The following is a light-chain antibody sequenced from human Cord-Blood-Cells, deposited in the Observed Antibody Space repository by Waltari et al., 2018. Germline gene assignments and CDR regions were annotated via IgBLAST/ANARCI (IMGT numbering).Light chain of an antibody. CDR2: DAS. CDR3: QQYNSYTWT. V-gene: IGKV1-5*01. CDR1: QGISSW. Sequence: IQMTQSPSTLSASVGDRVTITCRASQGISSWLACYQQKPGKAPKLLLYDASRLESGVPSRFCGRQSGTEFTLTISSQQPDDFATYYCQQYNSYTWTFGQGTKVEIK. J-gene: IGKJ1*01.